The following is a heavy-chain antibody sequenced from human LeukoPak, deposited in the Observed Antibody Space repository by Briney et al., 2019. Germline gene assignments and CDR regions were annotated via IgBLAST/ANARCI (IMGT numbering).Heavy chain of an antibody. V-gene: IGHV3-23*01. J-gene: IGHJ5*02. CDR3: AVRQCSSTSCYKEWFDP. D-gene: IGHD2-2*02. CDR1: GFTFSSYA. Sequence: GSLRLSCAASGFTFSSYAMSWVRQAPGKGLEWVSAISGSGGSTYYADSVKGRFTISRDNSKNTLYLQMNSLRAEDTAVYYCAVRQCSSTSCYKEWFDPWGQGTLVTVSS. CDR2: ISGSGGST.